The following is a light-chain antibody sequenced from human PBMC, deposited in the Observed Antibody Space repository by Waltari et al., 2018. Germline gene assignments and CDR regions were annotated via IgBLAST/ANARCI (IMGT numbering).Light chain of an antibody. CDR3: QQYDKWLRYS. CDR2: GAS. Sequence: IVMTQSPATLSVSPGDRATLSCRASQSISTNLAWFQEKPGQAPRPLIYGASTRATGVPARFSGSGSGTYFTLVISSLQSEDFAVYYCQQYDKWLRYSFGQGTKLEIK. V-gene: IGKV3-15*01. CDR1: QSISTN. J-gene: IGKJ2*01.